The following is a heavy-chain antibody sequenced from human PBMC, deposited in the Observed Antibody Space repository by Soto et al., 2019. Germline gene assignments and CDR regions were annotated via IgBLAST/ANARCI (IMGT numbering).Heavy chain of an antibody. V-gene: IGHV1-8*01. D-gene: IGHD3-16*01. Sequence: ASVKVSCKASGYTFSDFDINWLRQAAGQGPEWMGWMNAKSGDTFSAQRLQGKFNMTWDASLSTAYMEVGSLTSDDAAIYYCARGNPFNYAGFDVWGQGTTVTVSS. CDR2: MNAKSGDT. CDR1: GYTFSDFD. J-gene: IGHJ6*02. CDR3: ARGNPFNYAGFDV.